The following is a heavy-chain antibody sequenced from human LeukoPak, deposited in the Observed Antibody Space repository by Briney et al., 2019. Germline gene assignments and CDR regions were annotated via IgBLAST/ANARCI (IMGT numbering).Heavy chain of an antibody. J-gene: IGHJ3*02. CDR3: ARGSPPHDAFDI. Sequence: GGSLRLSCAASGFTFSSYAMHWVRQAPGKGLEWVAVISYDGSNKYYADPVKGRFTISRDNSKNTLYLQMNSLRAEDTAVYYCARGSPPHDAFDIWGQGTMVTVSS. V-gene: IGHV3-30*04. CDR2: ISYDGSNK. CDR1: GFTFSSYA.